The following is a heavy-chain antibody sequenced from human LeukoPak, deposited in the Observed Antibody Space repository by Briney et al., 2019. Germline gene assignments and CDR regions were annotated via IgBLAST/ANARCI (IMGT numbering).Heavy chain of an antibody. V-gene: IGHV4-38-2*02. CDR3: ARDPSSYYDTDY. Sequence: SETLSLTCTVSGYSISSGYYWGWIRQPPGKGLEWIGSIYHSGSTYYNPSLKSRVTISVDTSKNQFSLKLSSVTAADTAVYYCARDPSSYYDTDYWGQGTLVTVSS. CDR1: GYSISSGYY. CDR2: IYHSGST. J-gene: IGHJ4*02. D-gene: IGHD3-22*01.